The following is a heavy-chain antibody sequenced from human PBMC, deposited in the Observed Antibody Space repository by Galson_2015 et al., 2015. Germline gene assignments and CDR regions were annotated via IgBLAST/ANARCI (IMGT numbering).Heavy chain of an antibody. CDR2: ISAYNGNT. CDR3: ARLSNSGYDWGLGY. D-gene: IGHD5-12*01. V-gene: IGHV1-18*01. J-gene: IGHJ4*02. Sequence: SVKVSCKASGYTFTSYGISWVRQAPGQGLEWMGWISAYNGNTNYAQKLQGRVTMTTDTSTSTAYMELRSLRSDDTAVYYCARLSNSGYDWGLGYWGQGTLVTASS. CDR1: GYTFTSYG.